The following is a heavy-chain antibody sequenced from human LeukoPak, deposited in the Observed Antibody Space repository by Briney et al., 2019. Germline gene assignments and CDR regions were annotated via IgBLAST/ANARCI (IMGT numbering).Heavy chain of an antibody. CDR3: GRCDLEEQLKWCGP. CDR2: TYYKSKWYT. Sequence: SQTLSLTCAISGDSVSSKSATWNWIRQSPSRGLEWLGRTYYKSKWYTDYAFFVKRRITINPDTSKHQFSLQLNSVTPEYTAVYYWGRCDLEEQLKWCGPWGQGTVVSVSS. D-gene: IGHD1-26*01. V-gene: IGHV6-1*01. CDR1: GDSVSSKSAT. J-gene: IGHJ5*02.